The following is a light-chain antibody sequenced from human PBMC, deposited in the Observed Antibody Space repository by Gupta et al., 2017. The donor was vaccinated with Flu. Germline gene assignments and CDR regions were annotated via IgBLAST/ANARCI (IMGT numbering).Light chain of an antibody. CDR2: DAS. J-gene: IGKJ4*01. Sequence: EIVLTQSPATLSLSPGERATLSCRASQSVIRFLAWYQQKPGQAPRLLIYDASNRATGIPARFSGSGFATDFALTISSLEPEDFAVYYCQQRSNWPLTFGGGTKVEIK. V-gene: IGKV3-11*01. CDR1: QSVIRF. CDR3: QQRSNWPLT.